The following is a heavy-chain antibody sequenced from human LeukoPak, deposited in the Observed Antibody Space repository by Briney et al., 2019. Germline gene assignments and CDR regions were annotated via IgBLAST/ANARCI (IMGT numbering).Heavy chain of an antibody. J-gene: IGHJ5*02. CDR1: GFPFNSYS. CDR3: ARDYCSGGSCYSGFDP. Sequence: GSLKLSCSASGFPFNSYSINWVRQASGKGLELVFSISSSSSYIYYADSVKGRFTISRDNAKNSLYLQMNSLRAEDTAVYYCARDYCSGGSCYSGFDPWGQGTLVTVSS. V-gene: IGHV3-21*01. D-gene: IGHD2-15*01. CDR2: ISSSSSYI.